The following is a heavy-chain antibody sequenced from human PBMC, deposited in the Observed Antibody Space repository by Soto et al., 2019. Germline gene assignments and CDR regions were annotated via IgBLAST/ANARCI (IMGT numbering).Heavy chain of an antibody. CDR2: ISGSGGST. J-gene: IGHJ5*02. D-gene: IGHD6-13*01. Sequence: EVQLLESGGGLVQPGGSLRLSCAASGFTFSSYAMSWVRQAPGKGLEWVSAISGSGGSTYYADSVKGRFTISRDNSKNTRYLQMNSLRAEDTAVYYFARIIRYGSSWLGPWGQGTLVTVSS. V-gene: IGHV3-23*01. CDR3: ARIIRYGSSWLGP. CDR1: GFTFSSYA.